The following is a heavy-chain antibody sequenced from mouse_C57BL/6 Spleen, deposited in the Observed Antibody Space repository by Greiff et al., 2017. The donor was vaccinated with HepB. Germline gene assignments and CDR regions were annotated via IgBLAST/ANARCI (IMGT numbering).Heavy chain of an antibody. CDR1: GYSFTGYY. CDR2: INPSTGGT. Sequence: EVMLVESGPELVKPGASVKISCKASGYSFTGYYMNWVKQSPEKSLEWIGEINPSTGGTTYNQKFKAKATLTVDKSSSTAYMQLKSLTSEDSAVYYCARTSSSDYWGQGTTLTVSS. CDR3: ARTSSSDY. J-gene: IGHJ2*01. D-gene: IGHD3-2*02. V-gene: IGHV1-42*01.